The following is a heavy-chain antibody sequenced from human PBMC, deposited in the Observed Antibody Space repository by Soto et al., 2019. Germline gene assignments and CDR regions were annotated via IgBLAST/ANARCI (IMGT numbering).Heavy chain of an antibody. CDR1: GFTFSSYS. CDR3: ARGLTEPTAQHPPYNIVVVPAGPDDAFDI. J-gene: IGHJ3*02. CDR2: ISSSSSYI. V-gene: IGHV3-21*01. D-gene: IGHD2-2*01. Sequence: GGSLRLSCAASGFTFSSYSMNWVRQAPGKGLEWVSSISSSSSYIYYADSVKGRFTISRDNAKNSLYLQMNSLRAEDTAVYYCARGLTEPTAQHPPYNIVVVPAGPDDAFDIWGQGTMVTVSS.